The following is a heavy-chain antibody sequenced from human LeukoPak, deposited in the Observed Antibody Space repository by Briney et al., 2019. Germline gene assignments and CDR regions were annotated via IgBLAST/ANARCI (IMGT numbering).Heavy chain of an antibody. D-gene: IGHD3-16*02. Sequence: GASVKVSCKASGGTFSSYAISWVRQAPGQGLEWMGWISAYNGNTNYAQKLQGRVTMTTDTSTSTAYMELRSLRSDDTAVYYCARVLLITFGGVIAEKQNLDYWGQGTLVTVSS. J-gene: IGHJ4*02. V-gene: IGHV1-18*01. CDR1: GGTFSSYA. CDR2: ISAYNGNT. CDR3: ARVLLITFGGVIAEKQNLDY.